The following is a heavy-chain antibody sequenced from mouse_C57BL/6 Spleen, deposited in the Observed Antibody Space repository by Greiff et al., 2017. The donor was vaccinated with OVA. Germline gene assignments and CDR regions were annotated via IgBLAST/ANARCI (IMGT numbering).Heavy chain of an antibody. CDR1: GYTFTDYE. D-gene: IGHD1-1*01. J-gene: IGHJ3*01. V-gene: IGHV1-15*01. Sequence: VQLQQSGAELVRPGASVTLSCKASGYTFTDYEMHWVKQTPVHGLEWIGAIDPETGGTAYNQKFKGKAILTADKSSSTAYMELRSLTSEDSAVYYCTRGADYYGSSRFAYWGQGTLVTVSA. CDR3: TRGADYYGSSRFAY. CDR2: IDPETGGT.